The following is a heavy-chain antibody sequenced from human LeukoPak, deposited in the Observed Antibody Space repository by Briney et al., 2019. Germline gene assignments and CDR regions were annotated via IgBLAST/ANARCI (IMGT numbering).Heavy chain of an antibody. CDR1: GFTFNRFW. CDR2: IKNDGRST. Sequence: PGGSLRLSCGASGFTFNRFWMHWVRQAPGKGLVWVSRIKNDGRSTDYADSVKGRFTISRDNAKNTVYLQMNSLKAEDTAVYYCATEAGAAPDWYFGVWGRGTLVTVSS. D-gene: IGHD6-19*01. CDR3: ATEAGAAPDWYFGV. V-gene: IGHV3-74*01. J-gene: IGHJ2*01.